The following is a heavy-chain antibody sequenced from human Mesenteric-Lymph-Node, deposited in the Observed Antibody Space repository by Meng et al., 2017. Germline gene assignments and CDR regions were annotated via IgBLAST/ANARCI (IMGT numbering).Heavy chain of an antibody. CDR3: ARLISYYGSGSYWKYFDY. J-gene: IGHJ4*02. V-gene: IGHV4-38-2*01. D-gene: IGHD3-10*01. CDR1: GYSISSVYY. Sequence: SETRSLTCAVSGYSISSVYYWGWIRQPPGKGLEWIGSIYHSGITYYHTSLKSRVSLSVATSKTQFSLKVTSVTAADTAVYYCARLISYYGSGSYWKYFDYWGQGTLVTVSS. CDR2: IYHSGIT.